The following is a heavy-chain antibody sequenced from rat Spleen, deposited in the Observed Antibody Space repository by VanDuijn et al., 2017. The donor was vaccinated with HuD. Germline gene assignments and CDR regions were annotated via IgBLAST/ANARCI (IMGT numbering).Heavy chain of an antibody. CDR1: GITFNNYW. J-gene: IGHJ3*01. CDR3: TTLGIPFDY. D-gene: IGHD1-7*01. Sequence: EVQLVESGGGRVQPGRSLKLSCVASGITFNNYWMTWIRQAPGKGLEWVASISNTGDTFYPDSVKGRFSISRDNAKSSLYLQMDSLRSEDTATYYCTTLGIPFDYWGQGTLVTVSS. V-gene: IGHV5-31*01. CDR2: ISNTGDT.